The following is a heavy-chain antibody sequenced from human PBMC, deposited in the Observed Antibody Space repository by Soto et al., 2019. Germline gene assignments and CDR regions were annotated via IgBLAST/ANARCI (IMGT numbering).Heavy chain of an antibody. V-gene: IGHV3-30-3*01. Sequence: GGSLRLCCVASGFTFSNYAMNWVRQAPGKGLEWVAVISYDGSNKYYAASVKGRITIYRDNSRNTLYLQMSNLRAEDTAMYYCARDLGTNYGSFAYWGQGTLVTVSS. CDR2: ISYDGSNK. CDR1: GFTFSNYA. D-gene: IGHD4-17*01. J-gene: IGHJ4*02. CDR3: ARDLGTNYGSFAY.